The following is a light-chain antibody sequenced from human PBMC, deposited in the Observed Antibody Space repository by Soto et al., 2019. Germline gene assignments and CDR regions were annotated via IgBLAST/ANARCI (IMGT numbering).Light chain of an antibody. Sequence: QSALTQPASVSGSPGQSITISCTGSSSDVGGYNYVSWYQHYPGEAPKVIIYEVSRRPSGISNRFSGSKSGNTASLTISGLQAEDEADYYCSSYTSSCTAWLFGGGTKLTVL. CDR2: EVS. J-gene: IGLJ3*02. CDR1: SSDVGGYNY. V-gene: IGLV2-14*01. CDR3: SSYTSSCTAWL.